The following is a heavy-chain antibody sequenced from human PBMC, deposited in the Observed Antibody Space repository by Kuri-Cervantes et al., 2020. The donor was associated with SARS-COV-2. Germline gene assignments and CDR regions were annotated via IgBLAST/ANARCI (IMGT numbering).Heavy chain of an antibody. Sequence: GESLKISCAASGFTFSNYSMNWVRQAPGKGLEWVSYISSSSSTIYYADSVKGRFTISRDNAKNSLYLQMNSLRDGDTAVYYCARDQGIVEDWFDPWGQGTLVTVSS. CDR2: ISSSSSTI. CDR1: GFTFSNYS. J-gene: IGHJ5*02. V-gene: IGHV3-48*02. CDR3: ARDQGIVEDWFDP. D-gene: IGHD1-26*01.